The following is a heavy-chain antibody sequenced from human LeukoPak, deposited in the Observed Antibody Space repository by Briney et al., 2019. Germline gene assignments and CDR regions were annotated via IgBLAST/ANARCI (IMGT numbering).Heavy chain of an antibody. V-gene: IGHV3-23*01. CDR3: AKDSSGYYLSYYFDY. Sequence: GGSLRLSCAASGFTFSSYAMSWVRQAPGKGLEWVSAISGSGGSTYYADSVKGRFTISRDNSKNTLYLQMNSLRAEDTAVYYCAKDSSGYYLSYYFDYWGQGNLVTVSS. CDR2: ISGSGGST. J-gene: IGHJ4*02. CDR1: GFTFSSYA. D-gene: IGHD3-22*01.